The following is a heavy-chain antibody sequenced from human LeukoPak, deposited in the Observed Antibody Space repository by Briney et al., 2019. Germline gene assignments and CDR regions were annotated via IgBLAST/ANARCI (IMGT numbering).Heavy chain of an antibody. Sequence: PGGSLRLSCAASGFTFSSYWTSWVRQAPGKGLEWVANIKQDGSEKYYVDSVKGRFTISRDNAKNSLYLQMNSLRAEDTAVYYCTRHHYYYYGMDVWGQGTTVTVSS. CDR3: TRHHYYYYGMDV. CDR1: GFTFSSYW. J-gene: IGHJ6*02. CDR2: IKQDGSEK. V-gene: IGHV3-7*01.